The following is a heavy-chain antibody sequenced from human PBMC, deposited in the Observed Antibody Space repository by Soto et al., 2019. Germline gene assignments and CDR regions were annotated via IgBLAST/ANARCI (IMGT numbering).Heavy chain of an antibody. CDR1: GGTFSTYD. CDR2: IIPIVGTA. Sequence: QVQLVQSGAEVKKPGSSVKVSCKASGGTFSTYDINWVRQAPGQGLEWMGVIIPIVGTANYAQKFQDRLTITADEFTNTSHMELSGLRSEDTAVYYCARVGAYDYESTGYSAAFDIWGQGTMVTVSS. D-gene: IGHD3-22*01. J-gene: IGHJ3*02. V-gene: IGHV1-69*01. CDR3: ARVGAYDYESTGYSAAFDI.